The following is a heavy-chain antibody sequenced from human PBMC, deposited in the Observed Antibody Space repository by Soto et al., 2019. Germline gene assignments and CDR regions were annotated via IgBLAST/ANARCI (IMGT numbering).Heavy chain of an antibody. CDR2: INHFGSP. D-gene: IGHD3-3*01. J-gene: IGHJ4*02. V-gene: IGHV4-34*01. Sequence: QVQLHQWGAGLLKPSETLSLTCGVYNESFMGYYWTWVRQPPGKGLEWIGEINHFGSPNYNPSLKSRVAISIDTSRQQFSLSLRSLTAADTAVYYCASLNGGRFLDKGDYWGQGILVTVSS. CDR3: ASLNGGRFLDKGDY. CDR1: NESFMGYY.